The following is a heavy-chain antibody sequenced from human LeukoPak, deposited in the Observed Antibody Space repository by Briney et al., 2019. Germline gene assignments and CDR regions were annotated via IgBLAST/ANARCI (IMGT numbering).Heavy chain of an antibody. J-gene: IGHJ3*01. CDR3: AKDLIL. Sequence: GSLRLSCAASGFTFDDYTMHWVRQAPGKGLEWVSLITWDGGSTYYADSVKGRFTISRDNSKNTLYLQMFSLRPEDTAVYFCAKDLILWGQGTVVTVSS. V-gene: IGHV3-43*01. CDR2: ITWDGGST. CDR1: GFTFDDYT.